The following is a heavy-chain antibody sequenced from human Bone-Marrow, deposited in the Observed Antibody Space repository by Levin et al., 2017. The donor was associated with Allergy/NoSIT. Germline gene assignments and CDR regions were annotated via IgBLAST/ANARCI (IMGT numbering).Heavy chain of an antibody. CDR3: ARVLSSGMSDF. V-gene: IGHV4-59*01. D-gene: IGHD3-10*01. CDR2: IHFSGST. Sequence: SQTLSLTCTVSGGSINNSYWSWIRQPPGKGLEWIGYIHFSGSTKYNPSLTSRVTISVDTSKNQFSLRLNSVTAADTAVYYCARVLSSGMSDFWGLGTLVTVSS. CDR1: GGSINNSY. J-gene: IGHJ4*02.